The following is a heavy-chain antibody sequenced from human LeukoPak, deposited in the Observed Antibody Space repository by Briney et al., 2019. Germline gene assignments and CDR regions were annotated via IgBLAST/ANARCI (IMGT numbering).Heavy chain of an antibody. CDR1: GGSISSSSYY. CDR3: ARRYGFWSGYPQNYGMDV. V-gene: IGHV4-39*01. Sequence: SETLSLTCTVSGGSISSSSYYWGWIRQPPGKGLEWIGSIYYSGSTYYNPSLKSRVTISVDTSKNQFSLKLSSVTAADTAVYYCARRYGFWSGYPQNYGMDVWGQGTTVTVSS. CDR2: IYYSGST. D-gene: IGHD3-3*01. J-gene: IGHJ6*02.